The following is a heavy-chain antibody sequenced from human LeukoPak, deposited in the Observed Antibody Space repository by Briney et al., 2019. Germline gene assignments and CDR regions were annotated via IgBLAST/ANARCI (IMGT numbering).Heavy chain of an antibody. CDR2: ISRNNAR. V-gene: IGHV3-9*01. CDR1: GFIFDDYG. D-gene: IGHD1-14*01. Sequence: GGSLRLSCEASGFIFDDYGMHWVRQAQGKGLEWVSGISRNNARGYAGSVRGRVTISRDNARNSLYLQMNSLREEDTALYYCAKEDVTRKGYMDVWGKGTTVTVSS. CDR3: AKEDVTRKGYMDV. J-gene: IGHJ6*04.